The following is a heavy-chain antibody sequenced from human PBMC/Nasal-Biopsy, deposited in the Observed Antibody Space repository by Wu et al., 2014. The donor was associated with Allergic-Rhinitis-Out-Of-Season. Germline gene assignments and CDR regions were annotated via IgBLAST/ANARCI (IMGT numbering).Heavy chain of an antibody. J-gene: IGHJ4*02. CDR2: VSSDGTRK. CDR3: TRETPGHLLGSNYFDC. V-gene: IGHV3-30*01. D-gene: IGHD5-12*01. Sequence: VSSDGTRKNYADSVKGRFSVSRDNSENTVSLQMNSLRPEDTAVYYCTRETPGHLLGSNYFDCCGQGTLVTVSS.